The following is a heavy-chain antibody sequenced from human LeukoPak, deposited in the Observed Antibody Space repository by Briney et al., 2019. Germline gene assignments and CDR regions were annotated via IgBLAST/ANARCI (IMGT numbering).Heavy chain of an antibody. D-gene: IGHD1-20*01. CDR3: ARELSNANNWKNNWFDP. CDR1: GYTLTSYG. Sequence: GASVKVSCKASGYTLTSYGISWVRQAPGQGLEWMGWISAYNGNTNYAQKLQGRVTMTTDTSTSTAYMELRSLRSDDTAVYYCARELSNANNWKNNWFDPWGQGTLVAVSS. CDR2: ISAYNGNT. J-gene: IGHJ5*02. V-gene: IGHV1-18*01.